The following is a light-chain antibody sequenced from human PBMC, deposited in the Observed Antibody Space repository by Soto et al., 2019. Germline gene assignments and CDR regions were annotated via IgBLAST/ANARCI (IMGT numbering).Light chain of an antibody. Sequence: QSAVPQPASGSGAPGQSITISCTGTSSDVGAYNFVSWYQQHPGKVPKLMIFDVSSRPSGVSDRFSGSKSGNTASLTISGLQSEDEGDYYCSSYTSSSTHVFGSGTKLTVL. V-gene: IGLV2-14*03. CDR2: DVS. CDR3: SSYTSSSTHV. J-gene: IGLJ1*01. CDR1: SSDVGAYNF.